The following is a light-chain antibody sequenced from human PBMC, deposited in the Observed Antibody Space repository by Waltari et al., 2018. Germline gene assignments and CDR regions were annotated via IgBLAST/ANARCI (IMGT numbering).Light chain of an antibody. CDR2: KAS. J-gene: IGKJ4*01. V-gene: IGKV1-16*01. CDR1: QGINNY. Sequence: DIQLTQSPSSLSASVGDRVTITCRASQGINNYVAWLQQKPGKAPKQLIYKASSLQSGVPSRFSGSGSGTEFTLTISSLQPADFAVYYCQQRHSYPFTFGGGTKVEIK. CDR3: QQRHSYPFT.